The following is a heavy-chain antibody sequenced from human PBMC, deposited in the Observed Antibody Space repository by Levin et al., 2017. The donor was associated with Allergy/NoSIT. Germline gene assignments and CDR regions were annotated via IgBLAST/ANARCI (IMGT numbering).Heavy chain of an antibody. J-gene: IGHJ6*02. V-gene: IGHV4-61*01. D-gene: IGHD5/OR15-5a*01. CDR2: IDYHGGT. CDR3: ARNRIIVSGGKDYYYGMDV. Sequence: LSQTLSLTCSVSGGSLSSGTYYWSWIRQPPGKGLEWIAYIDYHGGTKYNPSLKGRVTTSADTSKNEFSLKLTSVTAADTAVYYCARNRIIVSGGKDYYYGMDVWGQGTTVTVSS. CDR1: GGSLSSGTYY.